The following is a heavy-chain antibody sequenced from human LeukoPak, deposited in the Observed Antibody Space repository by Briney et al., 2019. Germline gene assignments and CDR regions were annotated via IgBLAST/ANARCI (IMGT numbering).Heavy chain of an antibody. D-gene: IGHD4-17*01. V-gene: IGHV3-30*14. CDR3: ARGHTAVTRHFDF. CDR2: ISYDASNK. CDR1: GFAFSSYA. Sequence: GGSLRLSCAASGFAFSSYAMHWVRQAPGKGLEWVAVISYDASNKYYADSVKGRFTISRDNSKNTLYLHMNSLRAEDTAVYYCARGHTAVTRHFDFWGQGTLVTVSS. J-gene: IGHJ4*02.